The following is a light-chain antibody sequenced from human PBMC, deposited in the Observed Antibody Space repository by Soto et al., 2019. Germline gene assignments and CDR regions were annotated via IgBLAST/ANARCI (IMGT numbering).Light chain of an antibody. J-gene: IGLJ2*01. V-gene: IGLV2-23*01. CDR1: SSDVGSYNL. CDR3: CSYAGSSTVV. CDR2: EGS. Sequence: QSALTQPASVSGSPGQSITISCTGTSSDVGSYNLVSWYQQHPGKAPKLRIYEGSKRPSGVSNRFSASKSGNTASLTISGIDDEEEAADYCCSYAGSSTVVFGGGTKLTVL.